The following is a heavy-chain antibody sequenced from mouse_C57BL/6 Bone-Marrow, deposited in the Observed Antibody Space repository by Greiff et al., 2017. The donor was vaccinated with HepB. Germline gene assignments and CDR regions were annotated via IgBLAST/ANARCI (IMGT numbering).Heavy chain of an antibody. Sequence: EVQLQQSGPVLVKPGASVKMSCKASGYTFTDYYMNWVKQSHGKSLEWIGVINPYNGGTSYNQKFKGKATLTVDKSSSTAYMELNSLTSEDSAVYYCATGNVNYAMDYWGQGTSVTVSS. J-gene: IGHJ4*01. D-gene: IGHD2-1*01. CDR2: INPYNGGT. CDR3: ATGNVNYAMDY. V-gene: IGHV1-19*01. CDR1: GYTFTDYY.